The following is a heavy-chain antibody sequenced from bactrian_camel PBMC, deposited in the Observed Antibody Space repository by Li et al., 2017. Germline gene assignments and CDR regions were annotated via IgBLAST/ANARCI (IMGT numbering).Heavy chain of an antibody. Sequence: VQLVESGGGSVNAGGSLTLSCAASGSGYIPGTACMGWFRQVPGKEREGVAAIAPATGTTFYSDSVKGRFTISHVNANNTLHLQMNSLKPEDTAVYYCAADLGWCGSRPLQREFRNWGQGTQVTVS. D-gene: IGHD2*01. CDR1: GSGYIPGTAC. CDR3: AADLGWCGSRPLQREFRN. J-gene: IGHJ4*01. V-gene: IGHV3S54*01. CDR2: IAPATGTT.